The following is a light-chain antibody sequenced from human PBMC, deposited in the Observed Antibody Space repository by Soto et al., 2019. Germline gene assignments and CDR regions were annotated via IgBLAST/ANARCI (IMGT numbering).Light chain of an antibody. CDR2: GAS. CDR3: QQYGSSPYT. J-gene: IGKJ2*01. V-gene: IGKV3-20*01. Sequence: EIVLTQSPGTLSLSPGERATLSCRASQSVSSSYLAWYQQKPGQAPRLLIYGASSRTTGIPDWFSGSGSGTDFTLTISRLEPEDFAVYYYQQYGSSPYTFGQGTKLEIK. CDR1: QSVSSSY.